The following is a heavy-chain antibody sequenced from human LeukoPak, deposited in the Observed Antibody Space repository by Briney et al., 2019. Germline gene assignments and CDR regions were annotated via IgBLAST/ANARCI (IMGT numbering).Heavy chain of an antibody. CDR1: GFTFSSYA. CDR2: ISGSGGST. D-gene: IGHD1-20*01. Sequence: QPGGSLRLSCVASGFTFSSYAMSWVRQAPGKGLEWVSVISGSGGSTYYADSVKGRFTISRDNSKNTLYLQMNSPRAEDTAVYYCAKDITRRFDPWGQGTLVTVSS. J-gene: IGHJ5*02. CDR3: AKDITRRFDP. V-gene: IGHV3-23*01.